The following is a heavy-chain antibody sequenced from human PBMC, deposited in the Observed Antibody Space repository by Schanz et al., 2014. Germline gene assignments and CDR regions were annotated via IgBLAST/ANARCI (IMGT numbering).Heavy chain of an antibody. D-gene: IGHD2-2*01. CDR2: INPSGGST. V-gene: IGHV1-46*01. Sequence: QVQLVQSGAEVKKPGASVKVSCEASGYTFTSYYMHWVRQAPGQGLEWMGIINPSGGSTSYAQKFQGRVTMTRDTSTSTVYMELSSLRSEDTGVYYCATETSRTWFYNGVDVWGQGTTVNVSS. CDR3: ATETSRTWFYNGVDV. J-gene: IGHJ6*02. CDR1: GYTFTSYY.